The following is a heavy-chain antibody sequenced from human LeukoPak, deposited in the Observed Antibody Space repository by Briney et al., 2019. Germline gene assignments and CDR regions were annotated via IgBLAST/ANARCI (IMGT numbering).Heavy chain of an antibody. D-gene: IGHD5-24*01. J-gene: IGHJ4*02. CDR2: IFYSGNT. CDR1: GGSISNTSYY. CDR3: ARDRLDGYDSPRFYVDY. Sequence: SETLSLICTVSGGSISNTSYYWGWIRQPPGKGLEWIGSIFYSGNTPYSPSLKSRVTISIGTSKNQFSLKLSSVTAADTAVYYCARDRLDGYDSPRFYVDYWGQGTLVTVSS. V-gene: IGHV4-39*07.